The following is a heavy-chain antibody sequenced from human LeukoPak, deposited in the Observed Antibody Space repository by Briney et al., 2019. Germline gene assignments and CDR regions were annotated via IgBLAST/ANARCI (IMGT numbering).Heavy chain of an antibody. CDR2: ISSSGSTI. CDR1: GFTFSSYE. J-gene: IGHJ4*02. CDR3: AKGRLALWFGELLDY. D-gene: IGHD3-10*01. Sequence: PGGSLRLSCAAYGFTFSSYEMNWVRQAPGKGLEWVSYISSSGSTIYYADSVKGRFTISRDNAKNSLYLQMNSLRAEDTAVYYCAKGRLALWFGELLDYWGQGTLVTVSS. V-gene: IGHV3-48*03.